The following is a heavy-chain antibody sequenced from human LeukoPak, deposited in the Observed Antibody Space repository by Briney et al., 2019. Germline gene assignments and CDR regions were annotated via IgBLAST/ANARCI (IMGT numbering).Heavy chain of an antibody. Sequence: GGSLRLSCAASGFTVSSNYMSWVRQAPGKGLEWVSVIYSGGSTYYADSVKGRFTISRDNSKNTLYLQMNSLRAEDTAVYYCARLYSSGWYPYYYYMDVWGKGTTVTISS. V-gene: IGHV3-53*01. CDR2: IYSGGST. J-gene: IGHJ6*03. CDR3: ARLYSSGWYPYYYYMDV. CDR1: GFTVSSNY. D-gene: IGHD6-19*01.